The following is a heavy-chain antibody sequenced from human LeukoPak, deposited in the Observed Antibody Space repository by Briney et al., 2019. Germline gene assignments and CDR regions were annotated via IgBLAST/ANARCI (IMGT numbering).Heavy chain of an antibody. CDR1: GYTFTDYS. CDR3: AHFRDGGRRDARAV. Sequence: ASVNWSRKASGYTFTDYSMHWVRQAPGQGLEWMGWINPSDGYTNSVQKFQGRVTMTRDTSISTAYMALSRLTPDDTAIYYCAHFRDGGRRDARAVWGQRPSDTVSS. CDR2: INPSDGYT. V-gene: IGHV1-2*02. J-gene: IGHJ3*01. D-gene: IGHD5-24*01.